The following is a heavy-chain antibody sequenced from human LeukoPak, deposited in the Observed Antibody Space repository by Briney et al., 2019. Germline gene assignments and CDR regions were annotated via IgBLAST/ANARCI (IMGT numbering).Heavy chain of an antibody. CDR3: ARDRPSPGWFDP. Sequence: SETLSLTCTVSGGSIGSYYWSWIRQPPGKGLEWIGYIYYSGSTYYNPSLKSRVTISVDTSKNQFSLKLSSVTAADTAVYYCARDRPSPGWFDPWGQGTLVTVSS. J-gene: IGHJ5*02. CDR1: GGSIGSYY. D-gene: IGHD5-24*01. V-gene: IGHV4-59*06. CDR2: IYYSGST.